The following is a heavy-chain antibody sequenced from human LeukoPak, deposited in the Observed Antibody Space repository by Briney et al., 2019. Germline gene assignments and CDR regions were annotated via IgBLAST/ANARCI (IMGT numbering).Heavy chain of an antibody. Sequence: ASVKVSCKASGYTFTSYGISWVRQAPGQGLEWMGWMNPDSGNTGYAQKFQGRVTMTRNTSISTAYMELSSLRSEDTAVYYCARKTTRGGWVDWGQGTLVTVSS. CDR2: MNPDSGNT. V-gene: IGHV1-8*02. J-gene: IGHJ4*02. CDR3: ARKTTRGGWVD. D-gene: IGHD4-17*01. CDR1: GYTFTSYG.